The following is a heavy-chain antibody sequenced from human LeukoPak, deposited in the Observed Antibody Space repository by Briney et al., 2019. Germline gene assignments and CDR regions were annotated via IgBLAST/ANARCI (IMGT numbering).Heavy chain of an antibody. Sequence: SVRVSFKTSGYTFINFGINWVRQARGQGLEWMGWISGNNDNPNYVQKFQGRFTVTTDSSTSTAYMELRNLRFDDTAVYYCARDGTSTDDYWGQGTLVTVSS. CDR1: GYTFINFG. CDR3: ARDGTSTDDY. CDR2: ISGNNDNP. V-gene: IGHV1-18*01. J-gene: IGHJ4*02. D-gene: IGHD2-2*01.